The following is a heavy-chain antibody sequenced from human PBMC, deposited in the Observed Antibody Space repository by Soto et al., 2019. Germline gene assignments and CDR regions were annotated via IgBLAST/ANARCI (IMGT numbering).Heavy chain of an antibody. CDR2: IYYSGST. V-gene: IGHV4-30-4*01. Sequence: SETLSLTCTVSGGSISSGDYYWSWIRQPPGKGLERIGYIYYSGSTYYNPSLKSRVTISVDTSKNQFSLKLSSVTAADTAVYYCARARYYYDSSVYFDYWGQGTLVTVSS. CDR1: GGSISSGDYY. CDR3: ARARYYYDSSVYFDY. J-gene: IGHJ4*02. D-gene: IGHD3-22*01.